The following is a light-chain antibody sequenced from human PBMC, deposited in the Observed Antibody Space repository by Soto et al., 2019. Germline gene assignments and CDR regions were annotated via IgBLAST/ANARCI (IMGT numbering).Light chain of an antibody. CDR1: QDISNY. J-gene: IGKJ1*01. CDR3: QKYDSPPRT. V-gene: IGKV1-27*01. CDR2: DAS. Sequence: DIQMTQSPSSLSASVGDRVTITCRASQDISNYLAWYQQKVGKVPKLLINDASTLQSGVPLRFSGSGSGTDFTLTIRSLQPEDVATYYCQKYDSPPRTFGQGTKVEI.